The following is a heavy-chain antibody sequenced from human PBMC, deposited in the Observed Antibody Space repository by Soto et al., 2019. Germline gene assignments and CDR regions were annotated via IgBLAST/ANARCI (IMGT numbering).Heavy chain of an antibody. CDR3: AKGIRMAARNGLGPYYFDY. J-gene: IGHJ4*02. D-gene: IGHD6-6*01. CDR2: ISGGGGTT. Sequence: EVQLLESGGGLVQPGGSLRLSCAASGFTFSSFAMSWVRQAPGGGLEWISAISGGGGTTYYADSVKGRFTISRDNSKNALYLQMNSLRAEDTAVYYCAKGIRMAARNGLGPYYFDYWGQGTLVTVSS. CDR1: GFTFSSFA. V-gene: IGHV3-23*01.